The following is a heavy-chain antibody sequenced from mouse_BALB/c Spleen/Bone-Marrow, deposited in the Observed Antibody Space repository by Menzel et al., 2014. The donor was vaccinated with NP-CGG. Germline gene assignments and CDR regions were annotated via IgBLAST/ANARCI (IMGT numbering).Heavy chain of an antibody. J-gene: IGHJ2*01. CDR2: INPDSRTI. V-gene: IGHV4-1*02. CDR3: ARPDYYGYLNY. D-gene: IGHD1-1*01. Sequence: EVKLQESGGGLVQPGGSLKLSCEASGFDFSRYWMSWVRQAPGKGLEWIGEINPDSRTINYSPSLKDKFIISRDNAKNTLCLRLNKVRSEDTALYYCARPDYYGYLNYWGQGTTLTVSS. CDR1: GFDFSRYW.